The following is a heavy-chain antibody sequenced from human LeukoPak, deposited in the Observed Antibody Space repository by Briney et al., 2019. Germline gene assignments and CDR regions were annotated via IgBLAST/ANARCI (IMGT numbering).Heavy chain of an antibody. CDR3: ARDRKGYCSGGGCRRPPTYYMDV. J-gene: IGHJ6*03. Sequence: GGSLRLSCAASGFTVSSNYMSWVRQAPGKGLEWVSVIYSGGSTYYADLMKGRLTISRDNAKNSLYLQMNSLRAEDTAVYYCARDRKGYCSGGGCRRPPTYYMDVWGKGTTVTVSS. V-gene: IGHV3-53*01. CDR1: GFTVSSNY. D-gene: IGHD2-15*01. CDR2: IYSGGST.